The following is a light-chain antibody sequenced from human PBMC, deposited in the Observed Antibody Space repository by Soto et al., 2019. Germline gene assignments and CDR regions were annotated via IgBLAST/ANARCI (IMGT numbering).Light chain of an antibody. J-gene: IGLJ3*02. CDR2: EDN. V-gene: IGLV6-57*01. Sequence: NFMLTQPHSVSESPGKTVIISCTRSSGSIASNYVQWYQQRPGSSPTTVIYEDNQRPSGVPDRFSGSLDSSSNSASLPISGLETEDEADYFCQSYDATNQVFGGGTKLPVL. CDR1: SGSIASNY. CDR3: QSYDATNQV.